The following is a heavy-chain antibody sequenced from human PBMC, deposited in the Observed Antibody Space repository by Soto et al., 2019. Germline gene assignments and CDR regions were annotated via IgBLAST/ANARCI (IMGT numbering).Heavy chain of an antibody. CDR2: IIPIFGTA. Sequence: GASVKVSCKASGGTFSSYAISWVRQAPGQGLEWMGGIIPIFGTANYAQKFQGRVTITADESTSTAYMELSSLRSEDTAVYYCARVLYCSSTSCSPEKYYLDYWGQGTLVTVS. CDR1: GGTFSSYA. J-gene: IGHJ4*02. CDR3: ARVLYCSSTSCSPEKYYLDY. D-gene: IGHD2-2*01. V-gene: IGHV1-69*13.